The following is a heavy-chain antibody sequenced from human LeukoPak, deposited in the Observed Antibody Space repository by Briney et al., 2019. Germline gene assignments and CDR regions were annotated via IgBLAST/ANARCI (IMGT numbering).Heavy chain of an antibody. D-gene: IGHD3-22*01. Sequence: PSETLSLTCTVSAGSISSYYWSWIRQPPGKGLEWIGYISYSGSTNSNPSLKSRVTISVDTPKNQFSLKLSSVTAADTAVYYCAREFLYDSSGYYLGNWGQGTLVTVSS. CDR1: AGSISSYY. CDR2: ISYSGST. CDR3: AREFLYDSSGYYLGN. V-gene: IGHV4-59*12. J-gene: IGHJ4*02.